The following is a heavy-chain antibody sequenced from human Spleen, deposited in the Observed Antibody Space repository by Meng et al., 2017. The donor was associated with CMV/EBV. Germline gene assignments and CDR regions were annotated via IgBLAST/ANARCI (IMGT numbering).Heavy chain of an antibody. J-gene: IGHJ6*02. V-gene: IGHV4-34*01. CDR1: GGSFSGYL. CDR2: INHSGST. D-gene: IGHD2-8*01. CDR3: ARDIVLMVYGTYYYYGMDV. Sequence: SETLSLTCAVYGGSFSGYLWTWIRQSPEKGLEWIGEINHSGSTKHNPSLKSRVTISVDTSKNQFSLKLSSVTAADTVVYYCARDIVLMVYGTYYYYGMDVWGQGTTVTVSS.